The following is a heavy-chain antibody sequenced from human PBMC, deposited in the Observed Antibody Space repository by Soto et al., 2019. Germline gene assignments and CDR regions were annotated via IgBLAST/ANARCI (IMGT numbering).Heavy chain of an antibody. CDR2: INPNSGGT. J-gene: IGHJ3*02. Sequence: GASVKVSCKASGYTFTGYYMHWVRQAPGQGLEWKGWINPNSGGTNYAQKFQGWVTMTRDTSISTAYMELSRLRSDDTAVYYCARDLDAAAPADAFDIWGQGTMVTVSS. V-gene: IGHV1-2*04. CDR3: ARDLDAAAPADAFDI. CDR1: GYTFTGYY. D-gene: IGHD6-13*01.